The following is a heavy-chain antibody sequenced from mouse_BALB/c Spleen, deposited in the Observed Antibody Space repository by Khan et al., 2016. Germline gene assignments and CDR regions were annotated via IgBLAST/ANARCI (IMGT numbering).Heavy chain of an antibody. Sequence: VQLQQSGAELVKPGASVKLSCTASGFNIKDTYMHWVKQRPEQGLEWIGRIDPANGNTKYDPKFQGKATITADTSSNTAYLQLRSLTYEDTAVYYCARSPYDYDVGFAYWGQGTLVTVSA. D-gene: IGHD2-4*01. CDR2: IDPANGNT. J-gene: IGHJ3*01. CDR3: ARSPYDYDVGFAY. V-gene: IGHV14-3*02. CDR1: GFNIKDTY.